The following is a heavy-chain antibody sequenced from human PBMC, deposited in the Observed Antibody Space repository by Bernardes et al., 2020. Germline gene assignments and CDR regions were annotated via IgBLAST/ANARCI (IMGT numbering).Heavy chain of an antibody. CDR3: ARDSGVATS. V-gene: IGHV3-74*01. CDR1: GFLFSSYW. Sequence: GGPLSLYSASSGFLFSSYWIHSDRQPPGQGLVRVSRINSDGSRTSHADSVKGRFTISRDNAKNTLYLQMNSLRAEDTAVYYCARDSGVATSWGQGTMVTVSS. J-gene: IGHJ3*01. CDR2: INSDGSRT. D-gene: IGHD5-12*01.